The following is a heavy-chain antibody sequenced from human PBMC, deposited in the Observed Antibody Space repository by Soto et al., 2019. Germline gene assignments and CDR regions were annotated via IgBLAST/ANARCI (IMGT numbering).Heavy chain of an antibody. J-gene: IGHJ6*02. CDR1: GFTFSSYA. CDR3: ASPYGSGSYPYYYYGMDV. CDR2: ISYDGSNK. D-gene: IGHD3-10*01. V-gene: IGHV3-30-3*01. Sequence: PGGSLRLSCAASGFTFSSYAMHWVRQAPGKGLEWVAVISYDGSNKYYADSVKGRFTISRDNSKNTLYLQMNSLRAEDTAVYYCASPYGSGSYPYYYYGMDVWGQGTTVTVSS.